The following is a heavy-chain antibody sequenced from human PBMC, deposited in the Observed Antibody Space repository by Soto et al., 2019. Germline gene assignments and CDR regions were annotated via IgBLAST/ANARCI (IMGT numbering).Heavy chain of an antibody. CDR3: ASAAFIPQDYHDTSGYSLPNWFDP. Sequence: ASVKVSCKASGYTFTSYYMHWVRQAPGQGLEWMGIINPSGGSTSYAQKFQGRVTMTRDTSRSTVYMELSSLRSEDTAVYYCASAAFIPQDYHDTSGYSLPNWFDPWGQGTLVTVAS. J-gene: IGHJ5*02. V-gene: IGHV1-46*01. CDR1: GYTFTSYY. D-gene: IGHD3-22*01. CDR2: INPSGGST.